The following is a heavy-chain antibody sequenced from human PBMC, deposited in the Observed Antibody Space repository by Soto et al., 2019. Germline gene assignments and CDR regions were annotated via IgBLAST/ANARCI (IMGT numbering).Heavy chain of an antibody. CDR1: GFIFSDYY. V-gene: IGHV3-11*01. CDR2: ISTSGTTI. D-gene: IGHD6-19*01. CDR3: ARAGGSGWSLDY. J-gene: IGHJ4*02. Sequence: GGSLRLSCAASGFIFSDYYMTWIRQAPGKGLEWISYISTSGTTISYADSVKGRFTISRDDAKNSLYLQMNSLRADDTAVYYCARAGGSGWSLDYWGQGTLVTVSS.